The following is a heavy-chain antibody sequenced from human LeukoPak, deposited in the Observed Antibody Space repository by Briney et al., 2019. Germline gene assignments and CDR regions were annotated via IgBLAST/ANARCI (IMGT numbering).Heavy chain of an antibody. CDR1: GYTFTSYY. V-gene: IGHV1-46*01. CDR2: INPSGGST. J-gene: IGHJ3*02. CDR3: ARGGPRWVQLTHDAFDI. D-gene: IGHD5-24*01. Sequence: ASVKVSCKASGYTFTSYYMHWVRQAPGQGLEWMGIINPSGGSTSYAQKFQGRVTMTRDTSTSTVSMELSSLRAEDTTVYYCARGGPRWVQLTHDAFDIWGQGTMVTVSS.